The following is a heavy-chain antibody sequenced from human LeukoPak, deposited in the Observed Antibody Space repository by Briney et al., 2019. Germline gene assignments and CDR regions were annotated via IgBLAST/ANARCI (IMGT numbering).Heavy chain of an antibody. V-gene: IGHV3-30*03. Sequence: GRSLRLSCAASGFTFSSYGMHWVRQAPGKGLEWVAVISYDGKNMYYADSVKGRFTISRDNSQNTPYLQMNSLRVEDTGVYYCASYDILTGYHSPFDYWGQGSLVTVSS. D-gene: IGHD3-9*01. CDR2: ISYDGKNM. CDR1: GFTFSSYG. J-gene: IGHJ4*02. CDR3: ASYDILTGYHSPFDY.